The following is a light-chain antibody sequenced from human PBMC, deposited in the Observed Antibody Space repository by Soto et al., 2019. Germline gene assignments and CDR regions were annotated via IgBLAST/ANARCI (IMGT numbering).Light chain of an antibody. CDR1: SSDVGGYNY. V-gene: IGLV2-14*01. CDR2: EVS. Sequence: QSVLTQPASVSGSPGQSITISCTGTSSDVGGYNYVSWYQQHAGKAPKLIIYEVSNRPSGVSNRFSGSKSGNTASLTISGLQAEDEADYYCSSYTTSSTWVFGGGTKLTVL. CDR3: SSYTTSSTWV. J-gene: IGLJ3*02.